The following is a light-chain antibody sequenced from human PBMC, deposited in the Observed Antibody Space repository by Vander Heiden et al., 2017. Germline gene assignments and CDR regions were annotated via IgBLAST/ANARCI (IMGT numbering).Light chain of an antibody. J-gene: IGLJ1*01. CDR2: GKN. Sequence: QSVLTQPPSLSGAPGQMVTISCAWSRSNIGAGYDVHWYQQLPGTAPKLLIDGKNNRPSGVPDRFSGSKSGTSASLGITGLQAEDEAGYYCQSYDSSLSEYVFGTGTKVTVL. CDR3: QSYDSSLSEYV. CDR1: RSNIGAGYD. V-gene: IGLV1-40*01.